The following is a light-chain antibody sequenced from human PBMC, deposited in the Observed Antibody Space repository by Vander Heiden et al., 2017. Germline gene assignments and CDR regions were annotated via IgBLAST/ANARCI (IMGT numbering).Light chain of an antibody. J-gene: IGLJ2*01. Sequence: QSALTQPASVSGSPGQSITISCTGTSSYVGGYNYVSWYQQKPGKAPKLMIYEVSNRPSGVSNRFSGSKSGNTASLTISGLQAEDEADYYCSSYTSSSTRMVFGGGTKLTVL. CDR1: SSYVGGYNY. CDR2: EVS. CDR3: SSYTSSSTRMV. V-gene: IGLV2-14*01.